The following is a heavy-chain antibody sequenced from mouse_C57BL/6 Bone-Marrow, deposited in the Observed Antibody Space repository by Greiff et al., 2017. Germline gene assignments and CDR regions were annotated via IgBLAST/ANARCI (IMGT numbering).Heavy chain of an antibody. CDR1: GYTFTDYY. Sequence: SGPVLVKPGASVKMSCKASGYTFTDYYMHWVKQSHGKSLEWIGVINPYNGGTSYNQKFKGKSTLTVDKSSSTAYMELNSLTSEDSSVYYCARGGYGISFAYWGQGTLVTVSA. J-gene: IGHJ3*01. D-gene: IGHD1-1*01. CDR3: ARGGYGISFAY. V-gene: IGHV1-19*01. CDR2: INPYNGGT.